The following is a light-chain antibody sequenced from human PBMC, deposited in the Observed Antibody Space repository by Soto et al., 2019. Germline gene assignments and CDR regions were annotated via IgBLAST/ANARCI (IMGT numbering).Light chain of an antibody. Sequence: DIQMTQSPSSLSASVGDRVTITCRASQSISSYLNWYQQKPGKPPKLLIYAASSLQSGVPSRFSGSGSGTDFTLTISSLQPEDFATYYCQQSYSTLWTFGQGTKVEI. V-gene: IGKV1-39*01. CDR2: AAS. CDR1: QSISSY. CDR3: QQSYSTLWT. J-gene: IGKJ1*01.